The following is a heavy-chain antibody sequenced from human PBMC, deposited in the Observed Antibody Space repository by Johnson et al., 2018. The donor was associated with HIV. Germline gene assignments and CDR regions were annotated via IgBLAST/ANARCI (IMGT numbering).Heavy chain of an antibody. CDR1: GLTFSSYG. D-gene: IGHD1-14*01. CDR3: ARGRPPNRGAFDI. Sequence: VQLVESGGGLVQPGGSLKLSCAASGLTFSSYGMSWVRQAPGKGLEWVANIKQDGSEKYYVDSVKGRFTISRDNAKNSLYLQLNSRRAEDTAVYYCARGRPPNRGAFDIWGQGTMVTVSS. CDR2: IKQDGSEK. V-gene: IGHV3-7*01. J-gene: IGHJ3*02.